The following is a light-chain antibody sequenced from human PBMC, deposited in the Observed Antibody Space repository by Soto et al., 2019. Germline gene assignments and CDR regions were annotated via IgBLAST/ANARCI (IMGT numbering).Light chain of an antibody. J-gene: IGLJ1*01. V-gene: IGLV2-14*01. CDR1: SSDIGDYNY. Sequence: QSALTQPASVSGSPGQSITISCTGTSSDIGDYNYVSWYQQRPEKAPELMIYGVNNRPPGVSSRFSGSKSGNTASLTISGLQAEDEADYYCSSYTSSITYVFGTGTRSPS. CDR2: GVN. CDR3: SSYTSSITYV.